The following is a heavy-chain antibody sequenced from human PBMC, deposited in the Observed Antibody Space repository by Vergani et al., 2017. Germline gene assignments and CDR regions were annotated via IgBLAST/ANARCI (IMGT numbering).Heavy chain of an antibody. V-gene: IGHV1-2*02. J-gene: IGHJ4*02. Sequence: QVQLVQSGAEVKKPGASVKVSCKASGYTFTGYYMHWVRQAPGQGLEWMGWINPNRGGTNYAQKFQGRVTMTRDTSISTAYMELSRLRSDDTAVYYCARMQALGPGGYYFDYWGQGTLVTVSS. CDR3: ARMQALGPGGYYFDY. D-gene: IGHD3-16*01. CDR1: GYTFTGYY. CDR2: INPNRGGT.